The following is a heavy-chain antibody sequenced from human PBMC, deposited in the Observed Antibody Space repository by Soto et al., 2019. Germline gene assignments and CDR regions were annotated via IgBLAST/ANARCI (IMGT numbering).Heavy chain of an antibody. CDR3: AKRPGGENWYFDG. J-gene: IGHJ2*01. D-gene: IGHD2-21*01. CDR1: GFTFDVYA. CDR2: ITWNSGTA. V-gene: IGHV3-9*01. Sequence: EVQLVESGGGLVQPGRSLRLSCAASGFTFDVYAMHWVRQAPGKGLEWVSGITWNSGTALYADSVKGRFSISRDNARSSLYLQMNSLRPEDTALYYCAKRPGGENWYFDGWGRGTLVTVSS.